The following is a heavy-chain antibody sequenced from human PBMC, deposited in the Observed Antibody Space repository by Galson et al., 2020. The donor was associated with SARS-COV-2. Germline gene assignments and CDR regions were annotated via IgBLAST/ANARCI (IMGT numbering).Heavy chain of an antibody. CDR3: TRESGSGYEEIDY. V-gene: IGHV3-49*04. CDR1: GFTFGDYA. D-gene: IGHD5-12*01. J-gene: IGHJ4*02. CDR2: IRSKAYGGTT. Sequence: GESLKISCTASGFTFGDYAMSWVRQAPGKGLEWVGFIRSKAYGGTTEYAASVKGRFTISRDDSKSIAYLQMNSLKTEDTAVYYCTRESGSGYEEIDYWGQGTLVTVSS.